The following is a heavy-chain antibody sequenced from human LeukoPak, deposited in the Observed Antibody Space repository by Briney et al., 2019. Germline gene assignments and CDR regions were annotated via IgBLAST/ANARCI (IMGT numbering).Heavy chain of an antibody. V-gene: IGHV4-34*01. CDR2: INHSGST. D-gene: IGHD3-22*01. J-gene: IGHJ4*02. CDR3: ATDSSGYSSLDY. Sequence: SETLSLTCAVYGGSFSGYYWSWIRQPPGKGLEWIGEINHSGSTNYNPSLKSRVTISVDTSKNQFSLKLSSVTAADTAVYYRATDSSGYSSLDYWGQGTLVTVSS. CDR1: GGSFSGYY.